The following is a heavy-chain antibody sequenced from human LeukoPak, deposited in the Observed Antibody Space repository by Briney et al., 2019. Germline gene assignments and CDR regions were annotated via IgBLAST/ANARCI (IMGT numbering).Heavy chain of an antibody. J-gene: IGHJ4*02. V-gene: IGHV4-34*09. CDR3: ARATGVVTAILDY. CDR1: GGSFSGYY. Sequence: PSETLSLTCAVYGGSFSGYYWSWIRQPPGKGLEWIGEINHSGSTNYNPSLKSRVTISVDTSKNQFSLKLSSVTAADTAVYYCARATGVVTAILDYWGQGTLVTVSS. CDR2: INHSGST. D-gene: IGHD2-21*02.